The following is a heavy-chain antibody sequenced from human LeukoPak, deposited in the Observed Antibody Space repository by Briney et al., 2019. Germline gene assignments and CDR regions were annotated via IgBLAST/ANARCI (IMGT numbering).Heavy chain of an antibody. D-gene: IGHD3-22*01. Sequence: PSETLSLTCTVSGVSISSSSYYWGWIRQPPGKGLEWIGSIYYSGSTYYNPSLKSRVTISVDTSKNQLSLKLSSVTAADTAVYFCARSGGLWLLTYYFDYWGQGTLVTVSS. CDR2: IYYSGST. V-gene: IGHV4-39*07. CDR1: GVSISSSSYY. J-gene: IGHJ4*02. CDR3: ARSGGLWLLTYYFDY.